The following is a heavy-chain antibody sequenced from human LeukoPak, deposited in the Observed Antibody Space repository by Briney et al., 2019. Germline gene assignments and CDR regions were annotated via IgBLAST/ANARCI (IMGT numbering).Heavy chain of an antibody. CDR2: IYYSGST. D-gene: IGHD6-13*01. J-gene: IGHJ4*02. Sequence: SETLSLTCTVSGGSISSSSYYWGWIRQPPGKGLEWIGSIYYSGSTYYNPSLKSRVTISVDTSKNQFSLKLSSVTAADTAVYYCARDGSSWYFDYWGQGTLVTVSS. CDR1: GGSISSSSYY. CDR3: ARDGSSWYFDY. V-gene: IGHV4-39*02.